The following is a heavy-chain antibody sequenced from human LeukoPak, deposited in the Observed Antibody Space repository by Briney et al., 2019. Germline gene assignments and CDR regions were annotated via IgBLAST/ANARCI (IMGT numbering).Heavy chain of an antibody. CDR2: IPYSGST. V-gene: IGHV4-39*07. D-gene: IGHD3-10*01. CDR1: GDSISSSSYY. J-gene: IGHJ4*02. Sequence: SETLSLTCTVSGDSISSSSYYWSWIRQPPGKGLEWIGSIPYSGSTYYNPSLKSRVTISVYTSKNQFSLKLSSVTAADTAVYYCARCKDYYVSGSYYKTFDYWGQGTLVTVSS. CDR3: ARCKDYYVSGSYYKTFDY.